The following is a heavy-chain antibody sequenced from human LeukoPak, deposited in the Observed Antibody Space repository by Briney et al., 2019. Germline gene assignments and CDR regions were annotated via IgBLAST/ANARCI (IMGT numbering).Heavy chain of an antibody. CDR1: GFPFSGYA. CDR3: AKESNGVGAGYDPFDI. D-gene: IGHD1-26*01. Sequence: PGGSLRLSCAASGFPFSGYAMSWVRQAPGKGLEWVSAISGSGDSTNYADSVKGRFSISRDKSKNTLYLQMNSLRAEDTAVYYCAKESNGVGAGYDPFDIWGQGTMVTVSS. CDR2: ISGSGDST. V-gene: IGHV3-23*01. J-gene: IGHJ3*02.